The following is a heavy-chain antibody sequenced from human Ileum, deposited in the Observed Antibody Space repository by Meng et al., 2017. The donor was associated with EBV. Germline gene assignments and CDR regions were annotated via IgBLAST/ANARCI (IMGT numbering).Heavy chain of an antibody. CDR2: IDQSGYT. V-gene: IGHV4-34*01. CDR1: GGSLNDYY. D-gene: IGHD2/OR15-2a*01. CDR3: ARYGRCNGNAFYCFDP. Sequence: QVALHRWCTCILKPLWTLSLTCAVYGGSLNDYYWTWLRQPPGKGLDWIGEIDQSGYTKFNPSLSSRATISRDTSNNQFSLRLNSVTAADTALYYCARYGRCNGNAFYCFDPWGQGTLVTVSS. J-gene: IGHJ5*02.